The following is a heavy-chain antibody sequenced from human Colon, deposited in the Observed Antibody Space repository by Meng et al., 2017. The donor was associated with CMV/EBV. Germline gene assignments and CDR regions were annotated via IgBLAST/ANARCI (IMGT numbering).Heavy chain of an antibody. CDR1: GYALASYY. CDR2: INPSGGST. CDR3: ARKGLSGLRY. J-gene: IGHJ4*02. Sequence: SCKTSGYALASYYVDWVRRAPGQGLEWLGFINPSGGSTTYSQKFQGRVTMTSDTSTSTVYMELSGLRSEDTAVYYCARKGLSGLRYWGQGTLVTVSS. D-gene: IGHD3-16*01. V-gene: IGHV1-46*01.